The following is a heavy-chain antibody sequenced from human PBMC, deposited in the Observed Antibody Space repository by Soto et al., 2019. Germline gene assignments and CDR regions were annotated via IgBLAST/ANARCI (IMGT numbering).Heavy chain of an antibody. D-gene: IGHD6-19*01. Sequence: EVQLVESGGGLVQPGRSLRLSCAASGFTFDDYVMHWVRQAPGKGLEWVSGISWNSGSIGYADSVKGRFTISRDNAKNSLYLQMNSLRAEDTALYYCAKTLHPIAVAGTYFDYWGQGTLVTVSS. V-gene: IGHV3-9*01. CDR3: AKTLHPIAVAGTYFDY. CDR2: ISWNSGSI. CDR1: GFTFDDYV. J-gene: IGHJ4*02.